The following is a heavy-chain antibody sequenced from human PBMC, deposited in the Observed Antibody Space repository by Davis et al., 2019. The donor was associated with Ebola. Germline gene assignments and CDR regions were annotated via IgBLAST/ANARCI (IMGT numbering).Heavy chain of an antibody. J-gene: IGHJ6*02. D-gene: IGHD6-13*01. CDR3: ARRRIAAAPYYYYGMDV. V-gene: IGHV5-51*01. Sequence: GESLKISCKGSGYTFTNYWIGWVRQMPGKGLEWMGIIYPDDSDTRYSPSFQGQVTISADKSISTAYLQWSSLKASDTAMYYCARRRIAAAPYYYYGMDVWGQGTTVTVSS. CDR1: GYTFTNYW. CDR2: IYPDDSDT.